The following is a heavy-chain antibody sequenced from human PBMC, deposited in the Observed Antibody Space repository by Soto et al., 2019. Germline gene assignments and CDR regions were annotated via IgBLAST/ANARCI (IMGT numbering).Heavy chain of an antibody. CDR1: DGSISRSSNS. CDR2: IYYSGST. V-gene: IGHV4-39*01. Sequence: SETLXLTCTVSDGSISRSSNSWGWIRQPPGKGLEWIGTIYYSGSTNYNPSLKSRVTISVDTSKNQFSLKLSSVTAADTAVYYCARHGATMVRGVITPWWFDPWGQGTLVTVSS. D-gene: IGHD3-10*01. J-gene: IGHJ5*02. CDR3: ARHGATMVRGVITPWWFDP.